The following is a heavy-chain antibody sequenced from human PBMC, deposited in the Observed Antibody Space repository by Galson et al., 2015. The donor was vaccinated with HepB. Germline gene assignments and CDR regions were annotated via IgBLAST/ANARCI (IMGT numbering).Heavy chain of an antibody. CDR3: ARGDYYYGMDV. Sequence: SVKVSCKASGYTFTGYYMHWVRQAPGQGLGWMGWINPNSGGTNHAQKFQGRVTMTRDTSISTAYMELSRLTSDDTAVYYCARGDYYYGMDVWGQGTTVTVSS. CDR1: GYTFTGYY. J-gene: IGHJ6*02. V-gene: IGHV1-2*02. CDR2: INPNSGGT.